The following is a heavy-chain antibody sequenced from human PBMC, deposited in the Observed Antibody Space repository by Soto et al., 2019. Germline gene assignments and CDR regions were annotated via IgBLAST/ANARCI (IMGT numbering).Heavy chain of an antibody. V-gene: IGHV3-23*01. CDR2: SSGSGGST. Sequence: GGSLRLSCAASGFTFSSYAMSWVRQAPGKGLEWVSASSGSGGSTYYAESVKGRFTISRDNSKNTLYLQMNSLRAEDTAVYYCAKSVVPAAISLYYYYYYMDVWGKGTTVTVSS. D-gene: IGHD2-2*01. J-gene: IGHJ6*03. CDR1: GFTFSSYA. CDR3: AKSVVPAAISLYYYYYYMDV.